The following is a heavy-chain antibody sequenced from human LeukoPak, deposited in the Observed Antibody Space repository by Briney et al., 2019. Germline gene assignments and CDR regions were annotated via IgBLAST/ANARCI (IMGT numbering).Heavy chain of an antibody. CDR1: GYTFTSYD. Sequence: ASVKVSCKASGYTFTSYDINWVRQATGQGLEWMGIINPSGGSTSYAQKFQGRVTMTRDTSTSTVYMELSSLRSEDTAVYYCARSNEAYGMDVWGQGTTVTVSS. CDR2: INPSGGST. D-gene: IGHD1-1*01. CDR3: ARSNEAYGMDV. J-gene: IGHJ6*02. V-gene: IGHV1-46*01.